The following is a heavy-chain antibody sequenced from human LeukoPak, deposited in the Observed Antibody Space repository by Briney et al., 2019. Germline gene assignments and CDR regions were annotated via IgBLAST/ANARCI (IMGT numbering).Heavy chain of an antibody. V-gene: IGHV1-69*13. D-gene: IGHD4-17*01. CDR2: IIPIFGTA. Sequence: SVKVSCKASGGTFSSYAISWMRQAPGQGLEWMGGIIPIFGTANYAQKFQGRVTITADESTSTAYMELSSLRSEDTAVYYCARDRSDYSAGYFDYWGQGTLVTVSS. CDR1: GGTFSSYA. CDR3: ARDRSDYSAGYFDY. J-gene: IGHJ4*02.